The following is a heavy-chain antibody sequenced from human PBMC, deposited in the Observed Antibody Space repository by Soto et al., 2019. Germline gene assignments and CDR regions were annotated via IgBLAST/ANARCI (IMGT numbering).Heavy chain of an antibody. CDR1: GGTFSSYA. D-gene: IGHD2-15*01. CDR2: IIPIFGTA. CDR3: TLGYCSGGSCYRDY. Sequence: QVQLVQSGAEVKKPGSSVKVSCKASGGTFSSYANSWVRQAPGQGLEWMGGIIPIFGTANYAQKFQGRVTITADESTSTAYMELSSLRSEDTAVYYCTLGYCSGGSCYRDYWGQGTLVTVSS. V-gene: IGHV1-69*12. J-gene: IGHJ4*02.